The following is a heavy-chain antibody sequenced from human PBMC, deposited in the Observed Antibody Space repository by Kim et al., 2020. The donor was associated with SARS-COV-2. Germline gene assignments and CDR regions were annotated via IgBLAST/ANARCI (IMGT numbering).Heavy chain of an antibody. V-gene: IGHV4-59*13. CDR2: IYYSGST. CDR1: GGSISSYY. D-gene: IGHD2-15*01. CDR3: ARAPGSGLLPGDY. J-gene: IGHJ4*02. Sequence: SETLSLTCTVSGGSISSYYWSWIRQPPGKGLEWIGYIYYSGSTNYNPSLKSRVTISVDTSKNQFSLKLSSVTAADTAVYYCARAPGSGLLPGDYWGQGTLVTVSS.